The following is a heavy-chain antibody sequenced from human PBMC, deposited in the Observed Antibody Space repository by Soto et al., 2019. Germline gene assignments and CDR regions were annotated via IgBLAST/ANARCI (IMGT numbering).Heavy chain of an antibody. V-gene: IGHV1-69*08. J-gene: IGHJ6*03. CDR1: GGTFSSYT. CDR3: ARDMTTGNYYYYYYMDV. CDR2: IIPILGIA. Sequence: QVQLVQSGAEVKKPGSSVKVSCKASGGTFSSYTISWVRQAAGQGLEWMGRIIPILGIANYAQKFQGRVTITADKSTSTAYMELSSLRSEDTAVYYCARDMTTGNYYYYYYMDVWGKGTTVTVSS. D-gene: IGHD4-17*01.